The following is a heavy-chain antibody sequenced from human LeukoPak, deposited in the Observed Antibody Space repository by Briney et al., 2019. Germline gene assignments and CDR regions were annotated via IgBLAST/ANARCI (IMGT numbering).Heavy chain of an antibody. Sequence: GGSLRLSCAASTFTFSDYYMSWIRQAPGKGLEWVSHIRSRGSFIYYAHSEKGRFTISRDKAKNSLDLQMNSLRDVDTAIYYCARAGGGGYNYGLDYWGQGILVAVSS. CDR1: TFTFSDYY. J-gene: IGHJ4*02. CDR2: IRSRGSFI. D-gene: IGHD5-18*01. CDR3: ARAGGGGYNYGLDY. V-gene: IGHV3-11*04.